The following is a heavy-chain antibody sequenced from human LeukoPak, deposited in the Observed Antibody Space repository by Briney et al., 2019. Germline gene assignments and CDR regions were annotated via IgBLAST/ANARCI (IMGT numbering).Heavy chain of an antibody. CDR1: GYTFTSYY. CDR3: ARDRGIAVD. J-gene: IGHJ1*01. D-gene: IGHD6-19*01. CDR2: INPSGGST. V-gene: IGHV1-46*01. Sequence: GASVKVSCKASGYTFTSYYMHWVRQSPGQGLEWMGIINPSGGSTSYAQNFQGRVTMTRDTSTSTVYMELSSLRSEDTALYYCARDRGIAVDWGQGTLVTVSS.